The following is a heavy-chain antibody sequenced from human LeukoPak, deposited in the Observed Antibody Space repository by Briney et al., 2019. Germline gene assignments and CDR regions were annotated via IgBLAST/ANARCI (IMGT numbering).Heavy chain of an antibody. Sequence: GGSLRLSCAASGFTFNNAWMNWVRQAPGKGLEWVSVIYSGGSTYYADSVKGRFTISRDNSKNTLYLQMNSLRAEDTAVYYCARGYCSGGSCYTLWFDPWGQGTLVTVSS. CDR2: IYSGGST. CDR1: GFTFNNAW. J-gene: IGHJ5*02. CDR3: ARGYCSGGSCYTLWFDP. V-gene: IGHV3-53*01. D-gene: IGHD2-15*01.